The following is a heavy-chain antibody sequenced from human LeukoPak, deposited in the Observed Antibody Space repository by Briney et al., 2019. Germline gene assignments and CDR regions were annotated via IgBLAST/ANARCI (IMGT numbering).Heavy chain of an antibody. CDR3: ARGPGITGTAPGMDV. CDR1: GYTFTSNY. D-gene: IGHD1-7*01. J-gene: IGHJ6*02. Sequence: ASVKVSCKAPGYTFTSNYIHWVRQAPGQGLEWMGMIYPRDGSTSYAQKFQGRVTVTRDTSTSTVHMELSGLRSEDTAVYYCARGPGITGTAPGMDVWGQGTTVTVSS. CDR2: IYPRDGST. V-gene: IGHV1-46*01.